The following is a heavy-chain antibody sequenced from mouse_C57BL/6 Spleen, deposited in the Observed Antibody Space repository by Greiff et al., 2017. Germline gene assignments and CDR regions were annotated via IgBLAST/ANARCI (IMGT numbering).Heavy chain of an antibody. CDR3: ARQELGRVDY. J-gene: IGHJ2*01. CDR2: ISSGGSYT. Sequence: EVKLMESGGDLVKPGGSLKLSCAASGFTFSSYGMSWVRQTPDKRLEWVATISSGGSYTYYPDSVKGRFTISRDNAKNTLYLQMSSLKSEDTAMYYCARQELGRVDYWGQGTTLTVSS. V-gene: IGHV5-6*01. CDR1: GFTFSSYG. D-gene: IGHD4-1*01.